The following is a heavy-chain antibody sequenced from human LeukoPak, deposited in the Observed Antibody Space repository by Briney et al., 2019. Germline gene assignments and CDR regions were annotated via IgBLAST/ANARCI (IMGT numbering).Heavy chain of an antibody. CDR3: ARGVYIAAAQYGY. D-gene: IGHD6-13*01. V-gene: IGHV4-59*01. J-gene: IGHJ4*02. CDR2: IYYSGTT. CDR1: GGSISSYY. Sequence: SETLSLTCTVSGGSISSYYWSWIRQPPGKGLVWIGYIYYSGTTNYNPSLKSRVTISVDTSKNQFSLNLSSVTAADTAVYYCARGVYIAAAQYGYWGQGTLVTVSS.